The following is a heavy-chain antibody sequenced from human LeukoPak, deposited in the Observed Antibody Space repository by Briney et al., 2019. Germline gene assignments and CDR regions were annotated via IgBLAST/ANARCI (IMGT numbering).Heavy chain of an antibody. CDR3: ARGIQTAMVTNYYYGMDV. CDR2: IWYDGSNK. V-gene: IGHV3-33*01. CDR1: GFTFSSYG. J-gene: IGHJ6*02. D-gene: IGHD5-18*01. Sequence: PGGSLRLSCAASGFTFSSYGMHWVRQAPGKGLEWVAVIWYDGSNKYYADSVKGRFTISRDNSKNTLYLQMNSLRAEDTAVYYCARGIQTAMVTNYYYGMDVWGQGTTVTVSS.